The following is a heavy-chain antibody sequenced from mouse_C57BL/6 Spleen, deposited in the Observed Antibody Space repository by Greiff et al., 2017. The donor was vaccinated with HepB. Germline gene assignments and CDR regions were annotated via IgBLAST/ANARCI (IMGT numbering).Heavy chain of an antibody. D-gene: IGHD1-1*01. J-gene: IGHJ2*01. CDR3: ARERITTVDC. Sequence: QVQLQQSGPELVKPGASVKISCKASGYAFSSSWMNWVKQRPGKGLEWIGRIYPGDGATNYNGKCKSKATLTADKYSSTAYMQLSSLTSEDSAVYCCARERITTVDCWGHGTTLTVAS. CDR2: IYPGDGAT. CDR1: GYAFSSSW. V-gene: IGHV1-82*01.